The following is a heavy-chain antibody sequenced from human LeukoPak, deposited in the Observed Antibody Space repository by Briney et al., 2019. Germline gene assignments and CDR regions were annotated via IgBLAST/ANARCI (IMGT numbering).Heavy chain of an antibody. CDR3: AKSYSYGYQGFWDY. Sequence: GGSLRLSCAASGFTFSSYAMSCVRQAPGNWLEWVSAIIGSGGSTYYADSVKGRFTISRDNSKNTLYLQMNSLRAEDTAVYYCAKSYSYGYQGFWDYWGQGTLVTVSS. CDR2: IIGSGGST. J-gene: IGHJ4*02. CDR1: GFTFSSYA. V-gene: IGHV3-23*01. D-gene: IGHD5-18*01.